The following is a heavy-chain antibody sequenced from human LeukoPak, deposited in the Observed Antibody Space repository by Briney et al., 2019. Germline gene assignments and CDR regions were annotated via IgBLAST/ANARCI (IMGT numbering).Heavy chain of an antibody. CDR3: VVYASRTASPRG. V-gene: IGHV4-4*02. CDR2: IYHSGST. CDR1: GGSISSSNW. Sequence: SGTLSLTCAVSGGSISSSNWWTWVRPPPGKGLEWIGEIYHSGSTNYNPSLKSRVTISVDKSKNQFSLKLSSVTAADTAVYYCVVYASRTASPRGWGQGTLVTVSS. D-gene: IGHD2-8*02. J-gene: IGHJ4*02.